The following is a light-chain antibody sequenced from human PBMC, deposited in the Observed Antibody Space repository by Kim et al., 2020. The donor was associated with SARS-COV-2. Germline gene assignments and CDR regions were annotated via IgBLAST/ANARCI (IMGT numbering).Light chain of an antibody. CDR1: GGHRGYI. J-gene: IGLJ3*02. V-gene: IGLV4-60*03. CDR3: ETWDSNTWV. CDR2: LEGSGSY. Sequence: SSVTRTCPLSGGHRGYIIAWHQQQPGKAPRYLMKLEGSGSYNKGSGVPDRFSGSSSGAARYLTISNLQSEDEADYYCETWDSNTWVFGGGTKLTVL.